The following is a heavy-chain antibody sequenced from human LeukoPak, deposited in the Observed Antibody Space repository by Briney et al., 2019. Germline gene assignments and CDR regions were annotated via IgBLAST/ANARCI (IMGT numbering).Heavy chain of an antibody. D-gene: IGHD4-17*01. CDR1: GGSLSSGGYY. V-gene: IGHV4-30-2*01. CDR2: IYHSGST. Sequence: SETLSLTCTVSGGSLSSGGYYWSWIRQPPGKGLEWIGYIYHSGSTYYNPSLKSRVTISVDTSKNQFSLKLSSVTAADTAVYYCARHPYGDFQNWFDPWGQGTLVTVSS. CDR3: ARHPYGDFQNWFDP. J-gene: IGHJ5*02.